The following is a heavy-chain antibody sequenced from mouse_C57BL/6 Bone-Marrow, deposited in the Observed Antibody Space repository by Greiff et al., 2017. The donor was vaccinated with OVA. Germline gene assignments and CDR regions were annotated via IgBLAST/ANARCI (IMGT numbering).Heavy chain of an antibody. J-gene: IGHJ4*01. V-gene: IGHV5-4*01. CDR2: ISDGGSYT. D-gene: IGHD2-5*01. CDR1: GFTFSSYA. CDR3: ASNSNVYAMDY. Sequence: DVHLVESGGGLVKPGGSLKLSCAASGFTFSSYAMSWVRQTPEKRLEWVATISDGGSYTYYPDNVKGRFTISRDNAKNNLYLQMSHLKSEDTAMYYCASNSNVYAMDYWGQGTSVTVAS.